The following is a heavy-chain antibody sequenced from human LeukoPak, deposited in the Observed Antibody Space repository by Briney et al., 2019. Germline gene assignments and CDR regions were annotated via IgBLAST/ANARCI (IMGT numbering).Heavy chain of an antibody. CDR1: GFTFNNYG. J-gene: IGHJ3*02. D-gene: IGHD2-2*01. Sequence: GGSVRLSCAGSGFTFNNYGIHWIRQAPGKGLEWEAVISFDGSDKYYADSVKGRFTISRDHSKNTLYLQMNSLRTEDTAVYYCARRTSAGDAFDIWGQGTMVTVSS. V-gene: IGHV3-30*03. CDR2: ISFDGSDK. CDR3: ARRTSAGDAFDI.